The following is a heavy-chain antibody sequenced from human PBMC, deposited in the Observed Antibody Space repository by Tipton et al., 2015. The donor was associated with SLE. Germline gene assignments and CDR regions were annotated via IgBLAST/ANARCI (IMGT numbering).Heavy chain of an antibody. D-gene: IGHD3-10*01. CDR1: GFTFSIYS. CDR3: ARRVGSYYGMDV. Sequence: SLRLSCAASGFTFSIYSMHWVRQAPGKGLEWVALISYDGSNKYYADSVKGRFTISRDNSKNTLYLQMNSLRAEDTAVYYCARRVGSYYGMDVWGQGTTVTVSS. V-gene: IGHV3-30*04. CDR2: ISYDGSNK. J-gene: IGHJ6*02.